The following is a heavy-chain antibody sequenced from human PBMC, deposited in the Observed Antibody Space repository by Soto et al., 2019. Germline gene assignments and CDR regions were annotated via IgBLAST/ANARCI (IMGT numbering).Heavy chain of an antibody. Sequence: QLLESGPGLVKPSETLSLTCTVSGGSISSSSYYWGWIRQPPGKGLEWIGSIYYSGSTYYNPSLKSRVTISVDTSKNQFSLKLSSVTAADTAVYYCARRGSGWYFDYWGQGTLVTVSS. D-gene: IGHD6-19*01. CDR3: ARRGSGWYFDY. J-gene: IGHJ4*02. V-gene: IGHV4-39*01. CDR2: IYYSGST. CDR1: GGSISSSSYY.